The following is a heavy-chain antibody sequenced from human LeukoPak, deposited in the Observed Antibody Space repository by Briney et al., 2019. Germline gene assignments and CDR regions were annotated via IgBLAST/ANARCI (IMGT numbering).Heavy chain of an antibody. CDR2: INPNSGGT. J-gene: IGHJ4*02. V-gene: IGHV1-2*02. Sequence: GASVKVSCKASGYTFTGYYMHWVRQAPGQGLEWMGWINPNSGGTNYAQKFQGRVTMTRDTSISTAYMELSRLRSDDTAVYYCARGARDGYCSSTSCSYADYWGQGPLVTVSS. D-gene: IGHD2-2*01. CDR3: ARGARDGYCSSTSCSYADY. CDR1: GYTFTGYY.